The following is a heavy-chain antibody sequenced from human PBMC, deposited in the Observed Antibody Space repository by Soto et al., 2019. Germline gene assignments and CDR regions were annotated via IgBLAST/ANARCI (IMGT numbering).Heavy chain of an antibody. Sequence: QVQLVESVGGVVQPGRSLRLSCAASGFNFSSYVMHWVRQAPGKGLEWVAVIWYDGGNKYYADSVKGRFTISRDNSKNTLFLQMNSLIAEDTAVYYCARDGHLLPLDGIRSSYYFDYWGQGTLVTVSS. D-gene: IGHD3-3*02. CDR2: IWYDGGNK. J-gene: IGHJ4*02. CDR1: GFNFSSYV. CDR3: ARDGHLLPLDGIRSSYYFDY. V-gene: IGHV3-33*01.